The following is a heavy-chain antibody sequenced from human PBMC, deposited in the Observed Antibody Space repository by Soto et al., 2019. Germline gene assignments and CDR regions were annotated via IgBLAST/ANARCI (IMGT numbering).Heavy chain of an antibody. J-gene: IGHJ4*02. CDR3: AREDSYSGSSY. Sequence: QVQLVQSGAEVKKSGASVNVSCTTSGYIFSSYGISWVRQAPGQGLEWMGWISAYNSNTKYAQKFQGRVTMTTDTSTSTTYMELKSLRSDDTAVYYCAREDSYSGSSYWGQGTLVTVSS. D-gene: IGHD3-10*01. CDR1: GYIFSSYG. V-gene: IGHV1-18*04. CDR2: ISAYNSNT.